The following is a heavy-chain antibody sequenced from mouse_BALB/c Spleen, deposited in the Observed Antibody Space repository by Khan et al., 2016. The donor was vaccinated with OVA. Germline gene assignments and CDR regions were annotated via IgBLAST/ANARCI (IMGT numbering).Heavy chain of an antibody. D-gene: IGHD3-3*01. V-gene: IGHV1-18*01. CDR2: INPKNGGT. CDR1: GYTFPEYT. Sequence: VQLKESGPELVKPGASVKISCKTSGYTFPEYTVHWVKQSLGKSLDWIGVINPKNGGTAYNQKFKGKATLTVDKSSSPAYLEFRSLTSDDSAVDYCARDAGRYWGQGTSVTVAS. J-gene: IGHJ4*01. CDR3: ARDAGRY.